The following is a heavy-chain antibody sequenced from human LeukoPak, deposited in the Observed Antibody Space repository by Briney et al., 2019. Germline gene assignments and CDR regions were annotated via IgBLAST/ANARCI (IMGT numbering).Heavy chain of an antibody. D-gene: IGHD6-13*01. V-gene: IGHV1-2*02. CDR3: VTSTKYTSSWGAFDI. CDR2: MNCNSGAT. Sequence: ASVKVSCKAPGFTFTGYYMHWVRQAPGQGLEWMGWMNCNSGATNYAQNFRGRVTMTRDTSINTAYMEVSGLISDDTAVYYCVTSTKYTSSWGAFDIWGQGTMVTISS. J-gene: IGHJ3*02. CDR1: GFTFTGYY.